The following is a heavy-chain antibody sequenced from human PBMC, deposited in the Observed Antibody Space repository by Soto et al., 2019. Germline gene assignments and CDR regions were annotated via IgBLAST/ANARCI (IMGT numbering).Heavy chain of an antibody. CDR2: ISGSGGST. D-gene: IGHD3-9*01. CDR1: GFTFSSYA. J-gene: IGHJ6*02. V-gene: IGHV3-23*01. Sequence: GGSLRLSCAASGFTFSSYAMSWVRQAPGKGLEWVSAISGSGGSTYYADSVKGRFTISRDNSKNTLYLQMNSLRAEDTAVYYCANLPLPGYFDWLPDQPDYYYYGMDVWGQGTTVTVSS. CDR3: ANLPLPGYFDWLPDQPDYYYYGMDV.